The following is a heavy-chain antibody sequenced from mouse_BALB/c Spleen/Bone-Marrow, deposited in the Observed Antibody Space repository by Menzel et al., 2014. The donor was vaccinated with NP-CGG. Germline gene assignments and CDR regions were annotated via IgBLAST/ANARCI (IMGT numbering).Heavy chain of an antibody. CDR1: GFNIKDTY. Sequence: EVQGVESGAELVKPGASVKLSCTASGFNIKDTYMHWVKQRPEQGLEWIGRVDPANDNTKYDPKFQGKATITADTSSNTAYLQLSSLTSEDTAVYYCARYRLGTYFDYWGQGTTLTVSS. D-gene: IGHD2-14*01. J-gene: IGHJ2*01. CDR3: ARYRLGTYFDY. CDR2: VDPANDNT. V-gene: IGHV14-3*02.